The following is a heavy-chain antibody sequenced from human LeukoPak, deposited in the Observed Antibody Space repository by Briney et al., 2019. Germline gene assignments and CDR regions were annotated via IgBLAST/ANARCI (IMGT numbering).Heavy chain of an antibody. V-gene: IGHV2-70*11. CDR3: ARHTSRGISAAAADS. CDR2: IDWDDDK. D-gene: IGHD6-13*01. CDR1: GFSLSTSGMC. Sequence: SGPTLVNPTQTLTLTCTFSGFSLSTSGMCVSWIRQPPGKALEWLARIDWDDDKYYSTSLKTRLTISKDTSKNQVVLTMTNMDPMDTATYYCARHTSRGISAAAADSWGQGTLVTVSS. J-gene: IGHJ4*02.